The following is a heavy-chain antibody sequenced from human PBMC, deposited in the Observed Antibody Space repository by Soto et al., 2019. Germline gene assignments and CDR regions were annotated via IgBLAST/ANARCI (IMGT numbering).Heavy chain of an antibody. CDR1: GGSVRSGSYY. J-gene: IGHJ6*02. CDR2: IYYSGST. D-gene: IGHD6-13*01. Sequence: SESVYLAXTVSGGSVRSGSYYWRWIRQPPGKGLEWIGYIYYSGSTNYNPSLKSRVTISVDTSKNQFSLKLSSVTAADTAVYYCASDRIAAAGTYYYYYGMDVWGQGTTVTAP. V-gene: IGHV4-61*01. CDR3: ASDRIAAAGTYYYYYGMDV.